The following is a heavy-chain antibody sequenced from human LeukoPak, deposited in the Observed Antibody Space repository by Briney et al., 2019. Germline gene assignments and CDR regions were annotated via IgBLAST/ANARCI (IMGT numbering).Heavy chain of an antibody. CDR2: IDPSDSYT. J-gene: IGHJ4*02. CDR1: GYSFTIYW. V-gene: IGHV5-10-1*01. D-gene: IGHD6-13*01. Sequence: GESLKISCKGSGYSFTIYWISWVRQMPGKGLEWMGRIDPSDSYTNYSPSFQGHVTISADKSISTAYLQWSSLKASDTAMYYCARSSIAAAPWGYWGQGTLVTVSS. CDR3: ARSSIAAAPWGY.